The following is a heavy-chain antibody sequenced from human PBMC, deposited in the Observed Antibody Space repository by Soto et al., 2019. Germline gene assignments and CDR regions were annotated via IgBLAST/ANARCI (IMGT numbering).Heavy chain of an antibody. Sequence: SETLSLTCAVYGGSFSGYYWSWIRQPPGKGLEWIGEINHSGSTNYNPSLKSRVTISVDTSKNQFSLKLSSVTAADTAVYHCATPGLWSDAFDIWGQGTMVTVSS. CDR2: INHSGST. V-gene: IGHV4-34*01. CDR1: GGSFSGYY. J-gene: IGHJ3*02. D-gene: IGHD5-18*01. CDR3: ATPGLWSDAFDI.